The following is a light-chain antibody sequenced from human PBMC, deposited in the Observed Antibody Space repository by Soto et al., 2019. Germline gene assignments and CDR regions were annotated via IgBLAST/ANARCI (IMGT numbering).Light chain of an antibody. V-gene: IGLV2-14*03. CDR1: SSDVGGYNH. Sequence: QSALTQPASVSGSPGQSITISCTGTSSDVGGYNHVSWYQQHPGKVSKLMIYDVSNRPSGVSARFSGSKSGNTASLTISGLQAADEADYYCSSYTSSSTVVFGGGTKLTVL. J-gene: IGLJ2*01. CDR3: SSYTSSSTVV. CDR2: DVS.